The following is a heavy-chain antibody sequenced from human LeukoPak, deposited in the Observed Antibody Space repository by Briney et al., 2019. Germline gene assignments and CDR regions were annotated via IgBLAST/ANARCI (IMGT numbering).Heavy chain of an antibody. D-gene: IGHD3-22*01. V-gene: IGHV4-39*01. CDR1: GGSISSTSYY. J-gene: IGHJ3*01. CDR3: AKSGVRYFDSSGLYAFDF. Sequence: SESLSLTCAVSGGSISSTSYYWAWIRQPPGKGLVWIGTNYYSGSTYHNPSLKSRVTMSVDTSRNQFSLKLSSVDAADTAVYYCAKSGVRYFDSSGLYAFDFWGQGTTVTVSS. CDR2: NYYSGST.